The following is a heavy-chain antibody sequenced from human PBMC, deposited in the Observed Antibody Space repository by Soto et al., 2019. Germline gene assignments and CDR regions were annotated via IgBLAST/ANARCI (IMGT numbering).Heavy chain of an antibody. Sequence: SETLSLTCTVSGGSISSGGYYWSWIRQHPGKGLEWIGYIYYSGSTYYNPSLKSRVTISVDTSKNQFSLKLSSVTAADTAVYYCARDRLYRDIVVVPAAYYYYGMDVWGQGTTVTVSS. CDR1: GGSISSGGYY. V-gene: IGHV4-31*03. J-gene: IGHJ6*02. D-gene: IGHD2-2*01. CDR2: IYYSGST. CDR3: ARDRLYRDIVVVPAAYYYYGMDV.